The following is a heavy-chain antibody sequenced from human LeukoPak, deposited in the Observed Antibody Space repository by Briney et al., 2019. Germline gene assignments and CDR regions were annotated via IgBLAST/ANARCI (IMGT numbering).Heavy chain of an antibody. CDR2: IKSEVDGGTT. CDR1: GFTFSDAW. Sequence: GSLRLSCAASGFTFSDAWMYWVRQAPGKGLEWVGRIKSEVDGGTTDYTAPVKGRFTISRDDSKDTLYLQMNSLKTEDTAVYYCTTDAPYYYGSGSKTDAFDIWGQGTRVTVSS. V-gene: IGHV3-15*01. D-gene: IGHD3-10*01. CDR3: TTDAPYYYGSGSKTDAFDI. J-gene: IGHJ3*02.